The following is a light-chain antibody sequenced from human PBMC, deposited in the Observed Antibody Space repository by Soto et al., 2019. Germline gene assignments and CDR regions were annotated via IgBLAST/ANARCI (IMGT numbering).Light chain of an antibody. Sequence: EIVMTQSPATLSVSPGERATLSCRASQSVSSKLAWYQQKPGQAPRVLIYGASTRATGIPARFSGSGSGTEVTLTISSLQSEDFAVYNCQHYNDWPPTWTFGQGTRVEIK. J-gene: IGKJ1*01. V-gene: IGKV3-15*01. CDR2: GAS. CDR1: QSVSSK. CDR3: QHYNDWPPTWT.